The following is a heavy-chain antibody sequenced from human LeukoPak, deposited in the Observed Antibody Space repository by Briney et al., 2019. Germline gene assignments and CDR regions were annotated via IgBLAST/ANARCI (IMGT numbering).Heavy chain of an antibody. D-gene: IGHD6-19*01. CDR2: DT. J-gene: IGHJ3*01. V-gene: IGHV4-59*01. CDR1: GDSISRFY. CDR3: ARVNIAVAGDASDV. Sequence: SETLSLTCTVSGDSISRFYWSWVRQPPGKGLEWIGCDTNYNPSLKSRVTISLDASKSQFSLKLSSVTAADTAMYYCARVNIAVAGDASDVWGRGTMVTVSS.